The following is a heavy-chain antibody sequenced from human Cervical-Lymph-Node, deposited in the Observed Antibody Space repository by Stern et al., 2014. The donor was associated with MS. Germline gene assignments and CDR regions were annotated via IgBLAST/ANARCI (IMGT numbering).Heavy chain of an antibody. CDR3: ARDYGDYAFDY. V-gene: IGHV5-51*01. J-gene: IGHJ4*02. D-gene: IGHD4-17*01. CDR1: GYSFTANW. CDR2: IYPSDSDT. Sequence: VQLVQYGAEVKKPGESLKISCKGSGYSFTANWIAWVRQTHGKGLEWMGIIYPSDSDTRYIQSFQGQVTISADKSISTAYLQWSSLKASDTAMYYCARDYGDYAFDYWGQGPLVTVSS.